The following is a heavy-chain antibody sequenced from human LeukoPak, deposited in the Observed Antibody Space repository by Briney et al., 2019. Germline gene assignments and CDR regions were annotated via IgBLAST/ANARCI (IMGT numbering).Heavy chain of an antibody. J-gene: IGHJ4*02. V-gene: IGHV4-59*01. CDR3: ARVGYSSSWYLAG. CDR1: GGSISSYY. D-gene: IGHD6-13*01. CDR2: IYYSGST. Sequence: SETLSLNCTVSGGSISSYYWSWIRQPPGKGLEWIGYIYYSGSTNYNPFLKSRVTISVDTSKNQFSLKLSSVTAADTAVYYCARVGYSSSWYLAGWGQGTLVTVSS.